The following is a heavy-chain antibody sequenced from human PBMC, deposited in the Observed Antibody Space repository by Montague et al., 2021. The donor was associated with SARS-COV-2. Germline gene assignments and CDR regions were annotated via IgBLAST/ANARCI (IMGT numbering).Heavy chain of an antibody. D-gene: IGHD1-1*01. CDR1: GYSFSDNW. J-gene: IGHJ4*02. Sequence: QSGAEVKTPGESLKISCKASGYSFSDNWIGWVRQMPGKGLEWMGIIYPGDSDTRYSPSFQGQVTISADKSITTAYLQWRSLKASDTAIYYCARHSVQQLVSDYDYWGQGTLVTVSS. V-gene: IGHV5-51*01. CDR3: ARHSVQQLVSDYDY. CDR2: IYPGDSDT.